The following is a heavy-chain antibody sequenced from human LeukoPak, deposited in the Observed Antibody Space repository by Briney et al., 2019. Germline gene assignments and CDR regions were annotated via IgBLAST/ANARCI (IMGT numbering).Heavy chain of an antibody. CDR1: GFTLRNYW. Sequence: GGSLRLSCAASGFTLRNYWMHWVRQTPGKGLLWVSRINGDGTSATYAGSVKGRFTISRVNAKNTLYLQMNSLRAEDTAVYYCARVAYCGGDCYSLDYYYMDVWGKGTTVTVTS. CDR2: INGDGTSA. CDR3: ARVAYCGGDCYSLDYYYMDV. J-gene: IGHJ6*03. D-gene: IGHD2-21*02. V-gene: IGHV3-74*01.